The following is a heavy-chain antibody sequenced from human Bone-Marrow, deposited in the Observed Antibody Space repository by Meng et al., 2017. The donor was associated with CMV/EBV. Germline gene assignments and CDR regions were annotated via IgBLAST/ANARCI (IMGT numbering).Heavy chain of an antibody. D-gene: IGHD6-19*01. CDR3: AREFTIAVARFDP. CDR1: GFTFDDYT. V-gene: IGHV3-43*01. CDR2: ISWDGGST. Sequence: GESLKISCAASGFTFDDYTMHWVRQAPGKGLEWVSLISWDGGSTYYADSVKGRFTISRDNAKNSLYLQMNSLRAEDTAVYYCAREFTIAVARFDPWGQGTLVTVSS. J-gene: IGHJ5*02.